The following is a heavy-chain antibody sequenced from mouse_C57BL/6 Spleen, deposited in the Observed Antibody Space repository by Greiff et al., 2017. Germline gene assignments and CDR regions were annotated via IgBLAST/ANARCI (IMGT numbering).Heavy chain of an antibody. Sequence: EVQLQQSGPELVKPGASVKISCKASGYTFTDYYMNWVKQSHGKSLEWIGDINPNNGGTSYNQKFKGKATLTVDKSSSTAYMALRSLTSEDSAVYYCARPLDYYGSSGGFAYWGQGTLVTVSA. CDR1: GYTFTDYY. CDR3: ARPLDYYGSSGGFAY. D-gene: IGHD1-1*01. V-gene: IGHV1-26*01. CDR2: INPNNGGT. J-gene: IGHJ3*01.